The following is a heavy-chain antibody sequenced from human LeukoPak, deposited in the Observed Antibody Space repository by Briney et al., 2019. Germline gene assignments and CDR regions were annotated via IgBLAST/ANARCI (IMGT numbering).Heavy chain of an antibody. CDR2: INHSGRT. V-gene: IGHV4-34*01. J-gene: IGHJ5*02. D-gene: IGHD4-17*01. CDR1: GESFSGYY. CDR3: ARTITSTVTTGYFDP. Sequence: SETLSLTCAVYGESFSGYYWTWVRQPPGKGLEWIGDINHSGRTTYNPSLKSRVIISVDTSKNLFSLNLTSVTAADTAVYYCARTITSTVTTGYFDPWGQGTLVTVSS.